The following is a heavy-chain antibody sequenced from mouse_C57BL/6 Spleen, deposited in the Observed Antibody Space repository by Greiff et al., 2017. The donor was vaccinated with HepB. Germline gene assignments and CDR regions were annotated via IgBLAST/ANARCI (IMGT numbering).Heavy chain of an antibody. Sequence: EVKLMESGGGLVKPGGSLKLSCAASGFTFSDYGMHWVRQAPEKGLEWVAYISSGSSTIYYADTVKGRFTISRDNAKNTLFLQMTSLRSEDTAMYYCAGGYAGFAYWGQGTLVTVSA. V-gene: IGHV5-17*01. J-gene: IGHJ3*01. CDR2: ISSGSSTI. D-gene: IGHD6-5*01. CDR3: AGGYAGFAY. CDR1: GFTFSDYG.